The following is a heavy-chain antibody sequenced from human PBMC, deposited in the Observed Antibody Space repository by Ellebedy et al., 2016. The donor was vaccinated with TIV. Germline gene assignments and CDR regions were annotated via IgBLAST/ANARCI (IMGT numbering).Heavy chain of an antibody. Sequence: MPGGSLRLSCAVSGGPFNEYYWSWIRQSPGKGLEWIGEVHPSGITNFSPSLESRVTISLDTSKNQFSLKLTSVTAADTAVYYCGRGSDWSKVGSYWGQGTLVTVSS. J-gene: IGHJ4*02. CDR2: VHPSGIT. CDR3: GRGSDWSKVGSY. D-gene: IGHD1/OR15-1a*01. V-gene: IGHV4-34*01. CDR1: GGPFNEYY.